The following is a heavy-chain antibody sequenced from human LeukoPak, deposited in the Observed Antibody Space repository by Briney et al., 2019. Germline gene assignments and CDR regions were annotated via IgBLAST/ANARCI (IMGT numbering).Heavy chain of an antibody. CDR3: ARTYYYDSSGYAPFDY. CDR1: GFTFSSHW. CDR2: INSDGSST. V-gene: IGHV3-74*01. Sequence: PGGSLRLSCAASGFTFSSHWMHWVRQAPGKGLVWVSRINSDGSSTSYADSVKGRFTISRDNAKNTLYLQMNSLRAEDTAVYYCARTYYYDSSGYAPFDYWGQGTLVTVSS. J-gene: IGHJ4*02. D-gene: IGHD3-22*01.